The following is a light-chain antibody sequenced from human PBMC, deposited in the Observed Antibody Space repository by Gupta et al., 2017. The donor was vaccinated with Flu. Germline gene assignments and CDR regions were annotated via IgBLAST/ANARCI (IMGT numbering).Light chain of an antibody. CDR3: QSYDSSLSAVV. Sequence: QSVLTQPPSQSGAPGQRVTISCTGSSSNIGAGYDVHWYQQLPGTAPKLLIYGNSNRPSGVPDRFSGSKSGTSASLAITGLQAEDEADYYCQSYDSSLSAVVFGGGTKLTVL. CDR1: SSNIGAGYD. V-gene: IGLV1-40*01. J-gene: IGLJ2*01. CDR2: GNS.